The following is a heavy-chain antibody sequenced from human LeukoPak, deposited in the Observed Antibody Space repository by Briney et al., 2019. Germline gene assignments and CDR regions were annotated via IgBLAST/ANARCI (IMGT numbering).Heavy chain of an antibody. Sequence: SETLSLTCAVSGGSISSGNYYWTWIRQHPGKGLEWIGYMSYSGSAYYNSSLKSRVTISVDTSKNQFSLKLSSVTAADTAVYFCARSAGASGTGYFDYWGQGTLVTVSS. CDR1: GGSISSGNYY. J-gene: IGHJ4*02. CDR2: MSYSGSA. D-gene: IGHD4-17*01. CDR3: ARSAGASGTGYFDY. V-gene: IGHV4-31*11.